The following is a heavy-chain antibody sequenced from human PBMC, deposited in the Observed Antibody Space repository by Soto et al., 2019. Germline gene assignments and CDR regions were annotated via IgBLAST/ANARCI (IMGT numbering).Heavy chain of an antibody. CDR2: ISGSGGST. V-gene: IGHV3-23*01. Sequence: EVQLLESGGGLVQPGGSLRLSCAASGFTFSSYAMSWVRQAPGKGLEWVSAISGSGGSTYYADSVKGRFTISRDNSKNTLYLQMNSLRAEDTAVYYCAKGYCSSTSCSTGAFDIWGQGTMVTVSS. J-gene: IGHJ3*02. CDR3: AKGYCSSTSCSTGAFDI. CDR1: GFTFSSYA. D-gene: IGHD2-2*01.